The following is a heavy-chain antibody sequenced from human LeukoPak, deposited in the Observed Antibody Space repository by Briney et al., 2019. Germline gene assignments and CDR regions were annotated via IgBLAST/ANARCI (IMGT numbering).Heavy chain of an antibody. CDR2: ISSSSSYI. Sequence: PGGSLRLSCAASGFTFSSYSMNWVRQAPGKGLERVSSISSSSSYIYYADSVKGRFTISRDNAKNSLYLQMNSLRAEDTAVYYCARDPGPGIAAAGTSPIGYWGQGTLVTVSS. V-gene: IGHV3-21*01. J-gene: IGHJ4*02. D-gene: IGHD6-13*01. CDR1: GFTFSSYS. CDR3: ARDPGPGIAAAGTSPIGY.